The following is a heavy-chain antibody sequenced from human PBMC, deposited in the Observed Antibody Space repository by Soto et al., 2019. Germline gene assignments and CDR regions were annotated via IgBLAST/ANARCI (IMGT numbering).Heavy chain of an antibody. CDR3: ARNHGSLVPAATGGYFYYGLDV. D-gene: IGHD2-2*01. V-gene: IGHV1-69*01. CDR2: IIPSIATA. CDR1: GGTFSSYA. Sequence: QVQLVQSGAEVKKPGSSVKVSCKASGGTFSSYALSWVRQAPGQGLEWMGGIIPSIATANYAQKFQGRVTITADESTSTGYMEVSSLRSEDTAVYYCARNHGSLVPAATGGYFYYGLDVWGQGTTVIVSS. J-gene: IGHJ6*02.